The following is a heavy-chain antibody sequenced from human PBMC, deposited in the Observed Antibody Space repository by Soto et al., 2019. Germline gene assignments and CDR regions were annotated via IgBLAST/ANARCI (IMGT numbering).Heavy chain of an antibody. D-gene: IGHD2-2*01. CDR3: ATLPAATVQEVYPFYYYGMDV. J-gene: IGHJ6*02. Sequence: ASVKVSCTASGYTFTSYYMHWVRQAPGQGLEWMGIINPSGGGTSYAQKFQGRVTMTRDTSTSTVYMELSSLRSEDTAVYYCATLPAATVQEVYPFYYYGMDVWGQGTTVTVSS. CDR1: GYTFTSYY. CDR2: INPSGGGT. V-gene: IGHV1-46*01.